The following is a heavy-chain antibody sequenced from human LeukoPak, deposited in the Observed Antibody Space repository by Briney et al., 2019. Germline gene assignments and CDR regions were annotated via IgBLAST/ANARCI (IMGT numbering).Heavy chain of an antibody. D-gene: IGHD3-3*01. CDR2: ISAYNGNT. Sequence: ASVKVSCTASGYTFTSYGISWVRQAPGQGLEWMGWISAYNGNTNYAQKLQGRVTMTTDTSTSTAYMELRSLRSDDTAVYYCARYYDFWSGYRGGIDYWGQGTLVTVSS. V-gene: IGHV1-18*01. CDR1: GYTFTSYG. J-gene: IGHJ4*02. CDR3: ARYYDFWSGYRGGIDY.